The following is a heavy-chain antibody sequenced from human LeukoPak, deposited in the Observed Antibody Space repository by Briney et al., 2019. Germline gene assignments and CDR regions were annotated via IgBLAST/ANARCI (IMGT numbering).Heavy chain of an antibody. Sequence: GGSLRLSCAASGFTFSSYAMSWVRQAPGKGLEWVANIKPDGSEKSYVDSVKGRFTISRDNAKNSLYLQMNSLRADDTAVYYCARATSPSLAIPAYWGQGTLVTVSS. CDR3: ARATSPSLAIPAY. CDR2: IKPDGSEK. J-gene: IGHJ4*02. V-gene: IGHV3-7*05. CDR1: GFTFSSYA. D-gene: IGHD2-2*01.